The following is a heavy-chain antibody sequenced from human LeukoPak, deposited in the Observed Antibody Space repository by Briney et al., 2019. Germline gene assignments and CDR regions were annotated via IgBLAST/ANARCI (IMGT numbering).Heavy chain of an antibody. Sequence: GGSLRLSCAASGFTFNRYWMHWVRQAPGKGLVWVSRISPGGNSATYADSVKGRFTISRDNAKNTLYLQMNSLRAEDSAVYYCARGSPFYGDYLFDYWGQGTLVTVSS. V-gene: IGHV3-74*03. CDR3: ARGSPFYGDYLFDY. CDR2: ISPGGNSA. CDR1: GFTFNRYW. J-gene: IGHJ4*02. D-gene: IGHD4-17*01.